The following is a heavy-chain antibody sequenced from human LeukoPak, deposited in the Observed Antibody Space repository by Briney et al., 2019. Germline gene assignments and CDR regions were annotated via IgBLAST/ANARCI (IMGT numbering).Heavy chain of an antibody. CDR2: INPGGGNA. J-gene: IGHJ4*02. CDR1: GYTFNSYY. CDR3: AREGSESPVGAMDY. Sequence: GASVKVSCKASGYTFNSYYMHWVRQAPGQGLEWMGIINPGGGNANYAQKFQGRVTMTRDTSTSTVYMELSSLRSEDTAMYFCAREGSESPVGAMDYWGQGTLVTVSS. D-gene: IGHD1-26*01. V-gene: IGHV1-46*02.